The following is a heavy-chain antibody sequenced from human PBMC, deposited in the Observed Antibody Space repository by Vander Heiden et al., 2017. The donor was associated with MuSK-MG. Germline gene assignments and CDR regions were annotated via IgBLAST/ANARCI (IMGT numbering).Heavy chain of an antibody. V-gene: IGHV5-51*01. CDR1: GYSFSSYW. CDR2: SEPGDSET. Sequence: ELQLVQSGAEVKKPGESLKISCKGSGYSFSSYWIGWVRQMSGKGLEWMGSSEPGDSETKYSPAFQGQVTSSVEKSFTTADVQWSILKAADTAIYYCARLESIPTLYSSNGVDVWSPWTEVTVS. J-gene: IGHJ6*02. D-gene: IGHD3-16*01. CDR3: ARLESIPTLYSSNGVDV.